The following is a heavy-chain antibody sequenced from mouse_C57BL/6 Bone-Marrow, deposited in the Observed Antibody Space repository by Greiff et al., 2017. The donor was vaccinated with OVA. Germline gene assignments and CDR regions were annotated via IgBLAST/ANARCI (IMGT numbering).Heavy chain of an antibody. Sequence: DVKLVESGGGLVKPGGSLKLSCAASGFTFSSYAMSWVRQTPEKRLEWVATISDGGSYTYYPDNVKGRFTISRDNAKNNLHLQVSHLMSEDTAMDYCARDCYGSSYRGYWYFDVWGTGTTVTVSS. CDR1: GFTFSSYA. CDR2: ISDGGSYT. CDR3: ARDCYGSSYRGYWYFDV. V-gene: IGHV5-4*01. J-gene: IGHJ1*03. D-gene: IGHD1-1*01.